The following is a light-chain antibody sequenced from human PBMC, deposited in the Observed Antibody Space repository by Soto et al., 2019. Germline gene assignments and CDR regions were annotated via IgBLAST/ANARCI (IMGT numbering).Light chain of an antibody. CDR1: TIGSQD. Sequence: SYELTQPPSVSVAPGQTARITCGGNTIGSQDVFWYQQKAGQAPVLVVYEDSDRPSGTPERFSGSNSETTATLTISRVEAGDEADYYCQVWDRTSDHWVFGGGTKLTVL. CDR3: QVWDRTSDHWV. J-gene: IGLJ3*02. CDR2: EDS. V-gene: IGLV3-21*02.